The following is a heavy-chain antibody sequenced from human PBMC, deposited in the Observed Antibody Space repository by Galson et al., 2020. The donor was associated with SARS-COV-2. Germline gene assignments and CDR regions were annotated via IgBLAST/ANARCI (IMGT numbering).Heavy chain of an antibody. D-gene: IGHD3-16*02. Sequence: VKVSCKASGYTFSSYDINWVRQATGQGLEWMGRINCNSGGTGYAQKFQGRVTMTRDSSLSTAYMELSSLTSEDTALYYCTRGNILGHYDFSWGSFRPPDYWGQGSLVTVSS. CDR2: INCNSGGT. CDR3: TRGNILGHYDFSWGSFRPPDY. CDR1: GYTFSSYD. V-gene: IGHV1-8*01. J-gene: IGHJ4*02.